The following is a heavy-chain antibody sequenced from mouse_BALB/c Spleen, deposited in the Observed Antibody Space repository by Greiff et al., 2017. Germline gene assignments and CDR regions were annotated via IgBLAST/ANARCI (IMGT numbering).Heavy chain of an antibody. D-gene: IGHD2-1*01. CDR1: GFAFSSYD. Sequence: DVQLVESGGGLVKPGGSLKLSCAASGFAFSSYDMSWVRQTPEKRLEWVAYISSGGGSTYYPDTVKGRFTISRDNAKNTLYLQMSSLKSEDTAMYYCARSDGNFPGFGYWGQGTLVTVSA. CDR3: ARSDGNFPGFGY. CDR2: ISSGGGST. V-gene: IGHV5-12-1*01. J-gene: IGHJ3*01.